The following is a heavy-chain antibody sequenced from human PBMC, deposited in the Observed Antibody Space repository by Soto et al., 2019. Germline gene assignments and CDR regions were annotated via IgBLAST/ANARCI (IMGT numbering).Heavy chain of an antibody. CDR1: GASISSGDSY. D-gene: IGHD5-12*01. CDR2: IYYSGST. CDR3: ARGLAGCSGYVLFN. V-gene: IGHV4-30-4*01. Sequence: PSETLSLTCTVSGASISSGDSYWNWIRQPPGKGLEWIGYIYYSGSTYNNPSLKSRLTISLDTSRNQFSLKLSSVTAADTAVYYCARGLAGCSGYVLFNWGQGTLVTVSS. J-gene: IGHJ4*02.